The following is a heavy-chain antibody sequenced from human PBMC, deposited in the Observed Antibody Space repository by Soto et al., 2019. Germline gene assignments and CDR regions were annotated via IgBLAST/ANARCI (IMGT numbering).Heavy chain of an antibody. J-gene: IGHJ6*02. CDR2: IYYSGST. V-gene: IGHV4-31*03. D-gene: IGHD1-26*01. CDR3: ARADRGDYYGMDV. Sequence: PSETLSLTCTVSGGSISSGGYYWSWIRQHPGKGLEWIGYIYYSGSTYCNPSLKSRVTISVDTSKNQFSLKLSSVTAADTAVYYCARADRGDYYGMDVWGQGTTVTVSS. CDR1: GGSISSGGYY.